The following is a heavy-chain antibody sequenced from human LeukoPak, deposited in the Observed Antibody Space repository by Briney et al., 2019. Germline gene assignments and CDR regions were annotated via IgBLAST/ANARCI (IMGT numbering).Heavy chain of an antibody. CDR1: GFAVRAYY. V-gene: IGHV3-53*01. J-gene: IGHJ6*02. D-gene: IGHD2-8*01. CDR2: ISDAGTT. CDR3: VRDLHTHGVYGMDV. Sequence: SGGSLRLSCTASGFAVRAYYMTWVRQAPGKGLEWVSVISDAGTTYYADSVKGRFAISRDNSKNTLSLQMNSLRADDTAGYYCVRDLHTHGVYGMDVWGPGTTVTVSS.